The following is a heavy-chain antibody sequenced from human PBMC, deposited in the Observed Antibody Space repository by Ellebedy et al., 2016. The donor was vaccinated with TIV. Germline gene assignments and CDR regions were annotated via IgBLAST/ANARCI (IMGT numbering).Heavy chain of an antibody. V-gene: IGHV3-30-3*01. Sequence: GESLKISCAASGFTFTSYTMNWVRQAPGKGLEWVAVISHDGTKQYYADSVKGRFTISRDDADTLVLQMNSVRGEDTAVYYCASAVSSGWNSWYFAMDVWGQGTTVTVSS. D-gene: IGHD6-19*01. CDR3: ASAVSSGWNSWYFAMDV. J-gene: IGHJ6*02. CDR1: GFTFTSYT. CDR2: ISHDGTKQ.